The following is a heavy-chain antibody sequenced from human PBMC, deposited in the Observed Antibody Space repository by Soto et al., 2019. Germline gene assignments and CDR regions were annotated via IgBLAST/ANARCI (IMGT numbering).Heavy chain of an antibody. CDR1: GFTFSGYT. CDR3: AKDGTHLWSKQYYFDS. CDR2: ILYDESDQ. D-gene: IGHD1-26*01. Sequence: QVQLVESGGGVVQPGRSLRLSCSASGFTFSGYTMHWVRQAPGRGLEWVAIILYDESDQYYSDSVKGRFTISRDNSKNTLYLQMHSLTTEDTAVYYCAKDGTHLWSKQYYFDSWGQGALVTVSS. V-gene: IGHV3-30*18. J-gene: IGHJ4*02.